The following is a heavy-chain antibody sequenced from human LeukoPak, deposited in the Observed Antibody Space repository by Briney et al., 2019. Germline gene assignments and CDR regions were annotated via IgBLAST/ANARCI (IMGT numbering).Heavy chain of an antibody. D-gene: IGHD4/OR15-4a*01. Sequence: GGSLRLSCTVSGFTVSSNSMSWVRQAPGAGLEWVSFIYSDNTHYSDSVKGRFTISRDNSKYTLYLQMNSLRAEDTAVYYCARRAGAYSHPYDDWGQGTLVTVSS. J-gene: IGHJ4*02. CDR2: IYSDNT. CDR1: GFTVSSNS. V-gene: IGHV3-53*01. CDR3: ARRAGAYSHPYDD.